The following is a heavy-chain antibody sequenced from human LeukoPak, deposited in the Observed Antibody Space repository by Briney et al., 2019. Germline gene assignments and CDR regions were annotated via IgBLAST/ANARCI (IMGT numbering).Heavy chain of an antibody. V-gene: IGHV3-7*03. Sequence: GGSLRLSCAASGFTFSTSWMSWVRQAPGKGLEWVANIHQDGSEKYYVDSVKGRFTISRDNSKNTLYLQMNSLRAEDTAVYYCAKGASPGIAAAGAGFLFDYWGQGTLVTVSS. D-gene: IGHD6-13*01. CDR1: GFTFSTSW. J-gene: IGHJ4*02. CDR2: IHQDGSEK. CDR3: AKGASPGIAAAGAGFLFDY.